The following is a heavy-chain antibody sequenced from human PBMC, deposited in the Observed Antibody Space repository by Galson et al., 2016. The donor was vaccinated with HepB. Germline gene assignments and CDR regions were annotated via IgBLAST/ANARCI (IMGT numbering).Heavy chain of an antibody. CDR1: GFIFSTYA. CDR2: IRGSGGGI. Sequence: SLRLSCAASGFIFSTYAMNWVRQAPGKGLEWVSGIRGSGGGIDYADSVKGRFTISRDNSKNTLYLQMSSLRAEDTAVYYCAKERGGRITMVRGVLDAFDIWGQGTTVTVSS. CDR3: AKERGGRITMVRGVLDAFDI. V-gene: IGHV3-23*01. D-gene: IGHD3-10*01. J-gene: IGHJ3*02.